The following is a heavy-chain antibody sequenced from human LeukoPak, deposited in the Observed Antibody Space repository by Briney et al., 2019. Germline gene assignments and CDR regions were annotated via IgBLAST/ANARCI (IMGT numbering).Heavy chain of an antibody. V-gene: IGHV1-69*04. CDR1: GGTFSSYT. D-gene: IGHD1-26*01. J-gene: IGHJ4*02. CDR3: ARDDVSGILRVKSGFDY. Sequence: SVKVSCKASGGTFSSYTISWVRQAPGQGLEWMGRIIPILGIANYAQKFQGRVTITADKSTSTAYMELSSLRSEDTAVYYCARDDVSGILRVKSGFDYWGQGTLVTVSS. CDR2: IIPILGIA.